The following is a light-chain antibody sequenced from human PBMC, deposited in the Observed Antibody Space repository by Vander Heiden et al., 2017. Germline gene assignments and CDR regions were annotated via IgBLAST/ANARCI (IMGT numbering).Light chain of an antibody. Sequence: EIVMTQSPANLSVSPGERATLSCRASQSVSSNLAWYQQKPGQAPRLLIYGASTRATGIPARFSGSGSGTEFTLTISSLQSEDFAVYYCQQYNNWPLTFGGGTKVEIK. V-gene: IGKV3-15*01. CDR2: GAS. J-gene: IGKJ4*01. CDR1: QSVSSN. CDR3: QQYNNWPLT.